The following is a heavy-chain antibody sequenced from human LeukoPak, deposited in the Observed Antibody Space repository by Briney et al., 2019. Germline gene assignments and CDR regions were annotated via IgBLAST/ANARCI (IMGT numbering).Heavy chain of an antibody. CDR3: ARVRRVVVITLTSGAFDI. V-gene: IGHV4-61*02. J-gene: IGHJ3*02. CDR2: IYTSGST. CDR1: GGPISSGSYY. Sequence: PSQTLSLTCTVSGGPISSGSYYWSWIRQPAGKGLEWIGRIYTSGSTNYNPSLKSRVTISVDTSKNQFSLKLSSVTAADTAVYYCARVRRVVVITLTSGAFDIWGQGTMVTVSS. D-gene: IGHD3-22*01.